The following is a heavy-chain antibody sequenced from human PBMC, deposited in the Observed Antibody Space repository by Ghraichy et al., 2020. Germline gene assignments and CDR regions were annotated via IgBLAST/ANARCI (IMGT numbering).Heavy chain of an antibody. V-gene: IGHV1-18*01. CDR3: ARDICPVGGWYDCYYGMDV. D-gene: IGHD6-19*01. CDR1: GYTFTSYG. J-gene: IGHJ6*02. CDR2: ISAYNGNT. Sequence: ASVKVSCKASGYTFTSYGISWVRQAPGQGLEWMGWISAYNGNTNYAQKLQGRVTMTTDTSTSTAYMELRSLRSDDTAVYYCARDICPVGGWYDCYYGMDVWGQGTTVTISS.